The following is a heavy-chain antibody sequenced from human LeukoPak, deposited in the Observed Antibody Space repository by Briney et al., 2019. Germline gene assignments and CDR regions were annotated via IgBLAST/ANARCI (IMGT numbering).Heavy chain of an antibody. CDR3: ARCITMVRGVILHYYYYYMDV. CDR1: GYTFTSYY. V-gene: IGHV1-46*01. CDR2: INPSGGST. J-gene: IGHJ6*03. Sequence: GASVKVSCKASGYTFTSYYMHWVRQAPGQGLEWMGIINPSGGSTSYAQKFQGRVTITRNTSISTAYMELSSLRSEDTAVYYCARCITMVRGVILHYYYYYMDVWGKGTTVTVSS. D-gene: IGHD3-10*01.